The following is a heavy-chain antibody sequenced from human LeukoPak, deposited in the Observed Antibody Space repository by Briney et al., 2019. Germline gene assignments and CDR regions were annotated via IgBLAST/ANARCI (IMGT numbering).Heavy chain of an antibody. J-gene: IGHJ4*02. CDR3: AKQLGYCSDGSCYFPY. Sequence: GGSLRLSCAASGFIFSSYAMNWVRQAPGKGLEWVSFISGSGGSTYYADSVKGRFTISRDNSKSTLCLQMNSLRAEDTAVYYCAKQLGYCSDGSCYFPYWGQGTLVTVSS. CDR1: GFIFSSYA. V-gene: IGHV3-23*01. CDR2: ISGSGGST. D-gene: IGHD2-15*01.